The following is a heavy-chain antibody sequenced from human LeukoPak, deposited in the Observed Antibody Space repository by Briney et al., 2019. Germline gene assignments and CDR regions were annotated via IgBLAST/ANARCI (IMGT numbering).Heavy chain of an antibody. Sequence: SETLSLTCAVYGGSFSGYYWSWIRQPPGKGLEWIGEINHSGSTNYDPSLKSRVTISVDTSKNQFSLKLSSVTAADTAVYYCARGNCSGGSCFFYFDYWGQGTLVTVSS. CDR3: ARGNCSGGSCFFYFDY. J-gene: IGHJ4*02. CDR1: GGSFSGYY. D-gene: IGHD2-15*01. V-gene: IGHV4-34*01. CDR2: INHSGST.